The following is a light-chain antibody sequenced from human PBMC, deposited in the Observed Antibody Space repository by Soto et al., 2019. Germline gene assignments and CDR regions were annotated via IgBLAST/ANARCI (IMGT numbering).Light chain of an antibody. V-gene: IGLV1-47*01. CDR1: SSNIGSNY. J-gene: IGLJ1*01. CDR2: RNN. Sequence: QSVLTQPPSASGTPGQRVTISCSGSSSNIGSNYVYWYQQLPGTAPKLLIYRNNQRPSGVPDRFSGSKSGTSASLAISGLRSEDEADCYCAAWDDSLSGRFGTGTKLTVL. CDR3: AAWDDSLSGR.